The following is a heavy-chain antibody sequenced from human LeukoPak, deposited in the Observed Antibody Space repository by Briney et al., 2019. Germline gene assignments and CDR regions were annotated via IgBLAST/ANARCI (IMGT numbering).Heavy chain of an antibody. CDR3: ARGRGIAVAGTAFDY. CDR1: RYTFTSYY. Sequence: ASVKVSCKASRYTFTSYYRHCVRQAPGQGLEWMGIINPSGGSTSSAQKLQGRVTMTRDTSTSTVYMELSSLRSEDTAVYYCARGRGIAVAGTAFDYWGQGTLVTVSS. D-gene: IGHD6-19*01. CDR2: INPSGGST. J-gene: IGHJ4*02. V-gene: IGHV1-46*01.